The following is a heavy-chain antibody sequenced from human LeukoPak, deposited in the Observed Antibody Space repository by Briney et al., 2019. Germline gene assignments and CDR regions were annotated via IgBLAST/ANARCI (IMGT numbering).Heavy chain of an antibody. CDR1: GYTFSSYG. J-gene: IGHJ3*02. CDR2: IRVINNANT. V-gene: IGHV1-18*01. Sequence: GASVKVSCKASGYTFSSYGINWVRQAPGQGLEWMGRIRVINNANTRYAQNFQGRLTMTTDTSTTTAYMELRSLRSDDTAVYYCSREFPFCGADCFSGVFDIWGQGTMVTVS. CDR3: SREFPFCGADCFSGVFDI. D-gene: IGHD2-21*02.